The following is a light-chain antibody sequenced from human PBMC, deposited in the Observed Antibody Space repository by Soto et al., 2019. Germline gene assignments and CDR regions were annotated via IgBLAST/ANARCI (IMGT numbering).Light chain of an antibody. V-gene: IGLV2-14*01. Sequence: QSVLTQPRSVSGSPGQSVTISCTGTSSDVGGYNYVSWYQQHPGKAPKLMIYEVINRPSGVSDRLSGSKSGNTASLTISGLQAEDEADYYCSSYTSSSTWVFGGGTKVTVL. CDR2: EVI. J-gene: IGLJ3*02. CDR1: SSDVGGYNY. CDR3: SSYTSSSTWV.